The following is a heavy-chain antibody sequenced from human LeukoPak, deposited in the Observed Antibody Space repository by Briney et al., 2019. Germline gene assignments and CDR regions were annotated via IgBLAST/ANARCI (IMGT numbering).Heavy chain of an antibody. CDR3: AREGAVMVRGVIQPHRY. D-gene: IGHD3-10*01. CDR2: INPSGGST. CDR1: GYTFTSYY. V-gene: IGHV1-46*01. J-gene: IGHJ4*02. Sequence: ASVKVSCKASGYTFTSYYMHWVRQAPGQGLEWMGIINPSGGSTSYAQKFQGRATMTRDTSISTAYMELSRLRSDDTAVYYCAREGAVMVRGVIQPHRYWGQGTLVTVSS.